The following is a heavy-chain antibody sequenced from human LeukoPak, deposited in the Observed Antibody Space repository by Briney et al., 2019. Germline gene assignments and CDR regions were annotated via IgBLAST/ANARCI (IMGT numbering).Heavy chain of an antibody. D-gene: IGHD2/OR15-2a*01. Sequence: SETLSLTCTVSGGSLSDSDNYWAWARQPPGKALEWIGSIYYSGTTIYNSSLKSRVTISIDTSKNQLFLKLTSVTAADTAAYFCARSPFNLYFDFWGQGTLVPVSS. CDR2: IYYSGTT. J-gene: IGHJ4*02. CDR1: GGSLSDSDNY. V-gene: IGHV4-39*07. CDR3: ARSPFNLYFDF.